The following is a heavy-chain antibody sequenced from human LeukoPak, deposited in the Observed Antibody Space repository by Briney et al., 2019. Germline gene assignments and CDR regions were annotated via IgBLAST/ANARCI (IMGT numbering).Heavy chain of an antibody. CDR3: AANPWYLHFDL. CDR1: GGSISSYY. J-gene: IGHJ4*02. Sequence: PSETLSLTCNVSGGSISSYYWTWIRQPPGKGLEWIGFIYHRGNTYYNPSLKSRVIISIDASKNQFSLTMNSVTAADTAVYYCAANPWYLHFDLWGQGTLVTVSS. CDR2: IYHRGNT. V-gene: IGHV4-59*01. D-gene: IGHD4-23*01.